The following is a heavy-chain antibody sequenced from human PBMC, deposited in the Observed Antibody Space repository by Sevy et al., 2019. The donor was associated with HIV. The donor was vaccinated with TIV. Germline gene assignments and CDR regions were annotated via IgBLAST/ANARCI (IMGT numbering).Heavy chain of an antibody. CDR3: ARDLHRGLSGSTSGY. CDR2: ISSSGSNI. J-gene: IGHJ4*02. CDR1: GFTFSDYY. D-gene: IGHD3-3*01. V-gene: IGHV3-11*01. Sequence: GESLKISCAASGFTFSDYYMSWIRQAPGKGQEWVSYISSSGSNIYYADSVKGRFTVSRDNAKNSMYLQMNSLRAEDTALYYCARDLHRGLSGSTSGYWGQGTLVTVSS.